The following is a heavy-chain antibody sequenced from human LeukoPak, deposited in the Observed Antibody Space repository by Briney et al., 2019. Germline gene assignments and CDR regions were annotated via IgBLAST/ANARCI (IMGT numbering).Heavy chain of an antibody. CDR1: GFTFSSYS. CDR2: ISSSSSYI. D-gene: IGHD5-18*01. Sequence: GESLRLSCAASGFTFSSYSMNWVRQAPGKGLEWVSSISSSSSYIYYADSVKGRFTISRDNAKNSLYLQMNSLRAEDTAVYYCAREDTAMVLYYFDYWGQGTLVTVSS. V-gene: IGHV3-21*01. CDR3: AREDTAMVLYYFDY. J-gene: IGHJ4*02.